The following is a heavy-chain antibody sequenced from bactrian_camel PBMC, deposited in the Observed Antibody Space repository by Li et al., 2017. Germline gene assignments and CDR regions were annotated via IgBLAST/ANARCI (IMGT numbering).Heavy chain of an antibody. CDR1: GDTYSNNC. V-gene: IGHV3S53*01. CDR2: IAGNGRT. D-gene: IGHD3*01. J-gene: IGHJ6*01. CDR3: ALLPGTHDGLPTLSKVGYVH. Sequence: HVQLVESGGGSVQAGGSLRLSCAASGDTYSNNCMGWFRQSPGDEGLASIAGNGRTRYADSVKGRFTISKDSAKNTLYLQMTSLKPSDSGLYSCALLPGTHDGLPTLSKVGYVHWGQGTQVTVSS.